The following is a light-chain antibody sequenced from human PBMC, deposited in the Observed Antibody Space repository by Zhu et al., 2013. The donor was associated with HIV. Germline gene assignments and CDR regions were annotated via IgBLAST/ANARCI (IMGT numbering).Light chain of an antibody. V-gene: IGLV2-8*01. J-gene: IGLJ2*01. CDR2: EVS. Sequence: QSALTQPPSASGSPGQSVTISCTGSSSDVGNYDYVSWYQQHPGKAPKLLIYEVSQRPSGAPDRFSGSKSGNMASLTVSGLQAYDEADYYCSSYAGNNKLVFGGGTKLTVL. CDR3: SSYAGNNKLV. CDR1: SSDVGNYDY.